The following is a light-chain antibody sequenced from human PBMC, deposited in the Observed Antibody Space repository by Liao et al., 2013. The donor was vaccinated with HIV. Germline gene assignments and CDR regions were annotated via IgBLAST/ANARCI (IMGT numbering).Light chain of an antibody. CDR2: QDT. J-gene: IGLJ2*01. V-gene: IGLV3-1*01. CDR3: QVWDRSTAV. Sequence: SYELTQPPSVSVSPGQTASITCSGNKLGDKNACWYQQKPGQSPVLVIYQDTKRPSGVPERMSGSKSGNTATLTISRVDAGDEADYYCQVWDRSTAVFGGGTKLTVL. CDR1: KLGDKN.